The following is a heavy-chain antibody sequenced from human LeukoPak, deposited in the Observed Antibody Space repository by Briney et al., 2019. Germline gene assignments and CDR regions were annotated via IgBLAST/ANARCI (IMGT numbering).Heavy chain of an antibody. D-gene: IGHD6-13*01. Sequence: PSETLSLTCAVSGGSISSYYWSWIRQPPGKGLEWIGYIYYSGSTNYNPSLKSRVTISVDTSKNQFSLKLSSVTAADTAVYYCARSASSWETNFDYWGQGTLVTVSS. CDR2: IYYSGST. J-gene: IGHJ4*02. V-gene: IGHV4-59*01. CDR3: ARSASSWETNFDY. CDR1: GGSISSYY.